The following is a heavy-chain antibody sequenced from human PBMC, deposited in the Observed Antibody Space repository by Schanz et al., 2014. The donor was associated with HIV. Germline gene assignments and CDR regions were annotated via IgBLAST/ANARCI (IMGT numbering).Heavy chain of an antibody. CDR3: AREDVSNWSFDL. Sequence: QVQLQESGPGLVKPSQTLSLTCTVAGGSISSGGHYWSWIRQHPAKGLEWIGYMYYSGSTYYNPYLQSRVTISVDTSKNQFSLEVNSVTAADTAVYYCAREDVSNWSFDLWGRGTLVSVSS. V-gene: IGHV4-31*03. J-gene: IGHJ2*01. CDR2: MYYSGST. CDR1: GGSISSGGHY. D-gene: IGHD3-10*02.